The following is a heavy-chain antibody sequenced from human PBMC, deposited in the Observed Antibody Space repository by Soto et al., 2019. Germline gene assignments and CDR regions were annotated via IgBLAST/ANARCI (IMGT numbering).Heavy chain of an antibody. V-gene: IGHV4-59*01. D-gene: IGHD3-10*01. CDR3: ARGGITMVRGVIGWFDP. Sequence: QVQLQESGPGLVKPSETLSLTCTVSGGSISSYYWSWIRQPPGKGLEWIGYIYYSGSTNYNPSLKSRVTITGDTSNNQFSLKLSSVTAADTAVYYCARGGITMVRGVIGWFDPWGQGTLVTVSS. CDR1: GGSISSYY. CDR2: IYYSGST. J-gene: IGHJ5*02.